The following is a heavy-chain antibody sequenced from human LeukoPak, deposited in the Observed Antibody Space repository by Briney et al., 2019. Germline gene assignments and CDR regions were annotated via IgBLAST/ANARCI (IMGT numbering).Heavy chain of an antibody. V-gene: IGHV3-9*01. CDR2: ISWNSGSI. J-gene: IGHJ4*02. Sequence: PGGSLRLSCAASGFTFDDYAMHWVRQAPGKGLEWVSGISWNSGSIGYADSVKGRFTISRDNAKNSLYLQMNSLRAEDTALYCCAKDIGSSPEDWLLFDYWGQGTLVTVSS. CDR3: AKDIGSSPEDWLLFDY. D-gene: IGHD3/OR15-3a*01. CDR1: GFTFDDYA.